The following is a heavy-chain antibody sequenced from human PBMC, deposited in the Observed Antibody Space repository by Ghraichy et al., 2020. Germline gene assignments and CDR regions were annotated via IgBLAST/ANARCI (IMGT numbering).Heavy chain of an antibody. D-gene: IGHD3-22*01. J-gene: IGHJ4*02. V-gene: IGHV4-38-2*02. CDR1: GYSISSGYY. CDR2: IYHSGST. CDR3: ARDNSYYYDSSGLDY. Sequence: SETLSLTCAVSGYSISSGYYWGWIRQPPGKGLEWIGSIYHSGSTYYNPSLKSRVTISVDTSKNQFSLKLSSVTAADTAVYYCARDNSYYYDSSGLDYWGQGTLVTVSS.